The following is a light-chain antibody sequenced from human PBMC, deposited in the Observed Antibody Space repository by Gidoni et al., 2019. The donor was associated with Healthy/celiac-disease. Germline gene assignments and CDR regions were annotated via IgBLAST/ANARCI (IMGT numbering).Light chain of an antibody. V-gene: IGKV1-39*01. CDR1: QSISSY. Sequence: DIQMTQSPSSLSASVGDRVTITCRASQSISSYLNWYQQKPGKAPKLLIYAASSLQSGVPSRFSGSGSGTDFTLTISSLQPEDFATYYCQQSYSTPCSFGQRTKLEIK. CDR3: QQSYSTPCS. J-gene: IGKJ2*04. CDR2: AAS.